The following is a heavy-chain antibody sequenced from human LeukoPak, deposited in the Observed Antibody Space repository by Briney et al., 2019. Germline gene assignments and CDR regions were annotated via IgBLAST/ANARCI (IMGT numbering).Heavy chain of an antibody. CDR1: GFTFSDYY. J-gene: IGHJ5*02. CDR2: ISSSGSTI. Sequence: GGSLRLSCAASGFTFSDYYMSWIRQAPGKGLEWVSYISSSGSTIYYADSVKGRFTISRDNAKNSLYLQMNSLRAEDTALYYCVKDGDGGHSGCDPWGHGTLVTVSS. V-gene: IGHV3-11*01. CDR3: VKDGDGGHSGCDP. D-gene: IGHD4-23*01.